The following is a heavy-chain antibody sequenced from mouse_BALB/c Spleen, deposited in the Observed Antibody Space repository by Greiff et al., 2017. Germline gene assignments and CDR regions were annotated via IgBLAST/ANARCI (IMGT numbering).Heavy chain of an antibody. Sequence: QVQLQQSGPELVRPGVSVKISCKGSGYTFTDYAMHWVKQSHAKSLEWIGVISTYYGNTNYNQKFKGKATMTVDKSSSTAYMELARLTSEDSAIYYCARWTMITTTGGYFDYWGQGTTLTVSS. CDR3: ARWTMITTTGGYFDY. CDR1: GYTFTDYA. CDR2: ISTYYGNT. D-gene: IGHD2-4*01. V-gene: IGHV1-67*01. J-gene: IGHJ2*01.